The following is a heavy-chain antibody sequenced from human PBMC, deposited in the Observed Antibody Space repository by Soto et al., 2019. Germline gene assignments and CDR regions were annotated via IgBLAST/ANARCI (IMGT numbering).Heavy chain of an antibody. D-gene: IGHD3-9*01. CDR2: ISAYNGNT. CDR3: SRVSNIVGGKYDILTVYFR. V-gene: IGHV1-18*01. J-gene: IGHJ4*02. CDR1: GYTFTSYG. Sequence: APVKVSCKASGYTFTSYGISWVRQAPGQGLEWMGWISAYNGNTNYAQKLQGRVTMTTDTSTSTAYMELRSPRSDDTAVYYCSRVSNIVGGKYDILTVYFRWAQGTLVTVSS.